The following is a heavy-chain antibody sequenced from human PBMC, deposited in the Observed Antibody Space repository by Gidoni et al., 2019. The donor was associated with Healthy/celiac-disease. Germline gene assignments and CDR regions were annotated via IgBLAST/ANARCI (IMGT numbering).Heavy chain of an antibody. CDR3: ARDVMELAFDI. D-gene: IGHD1-7*01. CDR2: ISAYNGNT. V-gene: IGHV1-18*01. CDR1: AYTFTSYG. J-gene: IGHJ3*02. Sequence: QVKLVQSGAEVKKPWASVKLSCKASAYTFTSYGISWVRQDPGQGLEWMGWISAYNGNTNCAQKIQSRVTMTTDTSTSTAYMELRSLRSDGTAVYYCARDVMELAFDIWGQGTMVTVSS.